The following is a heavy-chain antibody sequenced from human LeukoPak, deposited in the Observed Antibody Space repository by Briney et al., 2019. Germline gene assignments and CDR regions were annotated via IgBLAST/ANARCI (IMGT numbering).Heavy chain of an antibody. CDR2: IYSGGST. Sequence: GGSLRLSCAASGFTFSDYYMSWVRQAPGKGLEWVSVIYSGGSTYYADSVKGRFTISRDNSKNTLYLQMNSLRAEDTAVYYCARGELRYFDWLSPDDAFDIWGQGTMVTVSS. CDR3: ARGELRYFDWLSPDDAFDI. CDR1: GFTFSDYY. D-gene: IGHD3-9*01. V-gene: IGHV3-66*01. J-gene: IGHJ3*02.